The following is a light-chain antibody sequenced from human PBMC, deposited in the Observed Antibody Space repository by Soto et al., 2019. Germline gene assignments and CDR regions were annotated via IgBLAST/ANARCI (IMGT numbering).Light chain of an antibody. CDR3: QQYSNWPLT. CDR1: QSVSSN. V-gene: IGKV3-15*01. Sequence: IVMTQSPATLSVSPGERATLSCRASQSVSSNLAWYQQKPGQAPRLLIYGASTRATDIPARFSGSGSGTEFTLTISSLQSEDFAVYYCQQYSNWPLTFGGGTKVEIK. CDR2: GAS. J-gene: IGKJ4*01.